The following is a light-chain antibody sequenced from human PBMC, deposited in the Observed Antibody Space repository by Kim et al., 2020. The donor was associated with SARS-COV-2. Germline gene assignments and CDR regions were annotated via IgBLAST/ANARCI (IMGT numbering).Light chain of an antibody. Sequence: APIKCKSSTNILYGLNNKKCVGWYQQRPGQPPQLLIFWASTRASGVPDRFSGSESGTEFTLTIDSLQPEDVAVYYCQQYYRTPLTFGGGTKVDIK. V-gene: IGKV4-1*01. CDR2: WAS. CDR3: QQYYRTPLT. CDR1: TNILYGLNNKKC. J-gene: IGKJ4*01.